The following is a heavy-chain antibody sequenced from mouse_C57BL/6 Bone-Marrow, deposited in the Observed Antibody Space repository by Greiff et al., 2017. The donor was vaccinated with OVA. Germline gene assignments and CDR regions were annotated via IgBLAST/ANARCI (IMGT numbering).Heavy chain of an antibody. CDR2: INPNYGTT. J-gene: IGHJ4*01. CDR3: ARPFYYGSLYYYAMDY. V-gene: IGHV1-39*01. CDR1: GYSFTDYN. Sequence: EVKLMESGPELVKPGASVKISCKASGYSFTDYNMNWVKQSNGKSLEWIGVINPNYGTTSYNQKFKGKATLTVDQSSSTAYMQLNSLTSEDSAVYYCARPFYYGSLYYYAMDYWGQGTSVTVSS. D-gene: IGHD1-1*01.